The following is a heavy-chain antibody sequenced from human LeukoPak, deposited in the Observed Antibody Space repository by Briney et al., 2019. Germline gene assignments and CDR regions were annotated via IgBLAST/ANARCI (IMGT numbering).Heavy chain of an antibody. CDR1: GGSISSSSYY. J-gene: IGHJ4*02. V-gene: IGHV4-39*07. CDR2: IYYSGST. CDR3: ARKYSSSSRRYPFDY. Sequence: SETLSLTCTVSGGSISSSSYYWGWIRQPPGQGLEWIGSIYYSGSTYYNPSLKSRVTISVDTSKNQFSLKLSSVTAADTAVYYCARKYSSSSRRYPFDYWGQGTLVTVSS. D-gene: IGHD6-6*01.